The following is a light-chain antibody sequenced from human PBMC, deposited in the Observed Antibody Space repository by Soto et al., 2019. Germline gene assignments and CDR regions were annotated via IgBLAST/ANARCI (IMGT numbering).Light chain of an antibody. CDR3: ASFTRSVTVV. CDR2: DVN. V-gene: IGLV2-14*03. CDR1: SSDVGGYNY. J-gene: IGLJ2*01. Sequence: QSVLTQPASVSGSPGQSITISCAGTSSDVGGYNYVSWYQQHPGKVPRLIISDVNKRPSGVSDRFSGSKSGNTAPLTISGLQAEDEADYYCASFTRSVTVVFGGGTQLTVL.